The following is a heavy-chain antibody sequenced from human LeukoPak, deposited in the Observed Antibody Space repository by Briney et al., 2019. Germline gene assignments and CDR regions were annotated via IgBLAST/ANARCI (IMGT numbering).Heavy chain of an antibody. CDR2: IYSGGST. Sequence: GGSLRLSCSASGFTVSSNYMSWVRQAPGKGLEWVSVIYSGGSTYYADSVKGRFTISRDNSKNTLYLQMNSLRAEDTAVYYCATQLLYSSGAFDIWGQGTMVTVSS. V-gene: IGHV3-66*01. CDR3: ATQLLYSSGAFDI. J-gene: IGHJ3*02. CDR1: GFTVSSNY. D-gene: IGHD6-25*01.